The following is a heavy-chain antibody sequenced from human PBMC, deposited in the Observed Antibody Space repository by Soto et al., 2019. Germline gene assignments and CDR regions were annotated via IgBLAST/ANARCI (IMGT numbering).Heavy chain of an antibody. CDR3: ASPSGYYYSSYYGMDV. CDR1: GYTFTGYY. V-gene: IGHV1-2*04. J-gene: IGHJ6*02. Sequence: QVQLVQSGAEVKKPGASVKVSCKASGYTFTGYYMHWVRQAPGQGLEWMGWINPNSGGTNYAQKFQGWVTMTRDTSISTAYMELSRLRSDDTAVYYCASPSGYYYSSYYGMDVWGQGTTVTVSS. CDR2: INPNSGGT. D-gene: IGHD3-22*01.